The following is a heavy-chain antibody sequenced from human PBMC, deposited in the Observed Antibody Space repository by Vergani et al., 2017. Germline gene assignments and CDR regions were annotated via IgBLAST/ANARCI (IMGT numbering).Heavy chain of an antibody. J-gene: IGHJ2*01. CDR3: AKDHDDFWSGYPNLSSFDL. V-gene: IGHV4-61*01. CDR2: IYYSGST. D-gene: IGHD3-3*01. Sequence: QVQLQESGPGLVKPSETLSLTCTVSGGSVSSGSYYWSWIRQPPGKGLEWIGYIYYSGSTNYNPSLKSRVTISVDTSKNQFSLKLSSVTAADTAVYYCAKDHDDFWSGYPNLSSFDLWGRGTLVTVSS. CDR1: GGSVSSGSYY.